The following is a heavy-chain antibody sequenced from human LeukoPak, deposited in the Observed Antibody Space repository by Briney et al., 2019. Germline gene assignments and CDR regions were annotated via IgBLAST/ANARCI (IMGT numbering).Heavy chain of an antibody. J-gene: IGHJ6*02. D-gene: IGHD3-10*01. CDR1: GFTFSNYG. CDR3: AKDRYYGSGSYYAYYYYGMDV. V-gene: IGHV3-30*18. CDR2: ISYDGSNK. Sequence: PGGSLRLSCAASGFTFSNYGMHWVRQAPGKGLEWVAAISYDGSNKYYADSVKGRLTISRDNSKNTLYLQMNSLRAEDTAVYYCAKDRYYGSGSYYAYYYYGMDVWGQGTTVTVSS.